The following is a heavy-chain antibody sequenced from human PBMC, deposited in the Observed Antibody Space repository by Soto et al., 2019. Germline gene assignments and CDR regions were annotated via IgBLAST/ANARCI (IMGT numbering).Heavy chain of an antibody. Sequence: PSETLSLTCSLSHDSVSSYYWSWIRQSAGKRLEWIGRTFITGDTNYNPSLKTRVTMSLDTSKKQLSLKVRSVTAADTAVYYCAREFTEIVDGFMPFYFDSWGQGTPVTVSS. CDR1: HDSVSSYY. J-gene: IGHJ4*02. CDR3: AREFTEIVDGFMPFYFDS. CDR2: TFITGDT. D-gene: IGHD6-19*01. V-gene: IGHV4-4*07.